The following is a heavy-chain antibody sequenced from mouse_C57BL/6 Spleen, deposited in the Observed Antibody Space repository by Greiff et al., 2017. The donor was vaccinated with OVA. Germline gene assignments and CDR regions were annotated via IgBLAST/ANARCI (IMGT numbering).Heavy chain of an antibody. V-gene: IGHV1-20*01. CDR3: ARGMVTTPMDY. CDR2: INPYNGDT. CDR1: GYSFTGYF. Sequence: EVKLVESGPELVKPGDSVKISCKASGYSFTGYFMNWVMQSHGKSLEWIGRINPYNGDTFYNQKFKGKATLTVDKSSSTAHMELRSLTSEDSAVYYCARGMVTTPMDYWGQGTSVTVSS. D-gene: IGHD2-2*01. J-gene: IGHJ4*01.